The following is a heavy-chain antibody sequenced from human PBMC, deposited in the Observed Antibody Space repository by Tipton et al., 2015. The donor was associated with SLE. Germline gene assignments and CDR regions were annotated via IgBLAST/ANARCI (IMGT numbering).Heavy chain of an antibody. Sequence: SLRLSCAASGFTFSSYSMNWVRQAPGKGLEWVSSISSSSSYIYYADSVKGRFTISRDNAKNSLYLQMNSLRAEDTAVYYCARMKLWFRVPDAFDIWGQGTMVTVSS. CDR1: GFTFSSYS. J-gene: IGHJ3*02. CDR2: ISSSSSYI. CDR3: ARMKLWFRVPDAFDI. V-gene: IGHV3-21*01. D-gene: IGHD3-10*01.